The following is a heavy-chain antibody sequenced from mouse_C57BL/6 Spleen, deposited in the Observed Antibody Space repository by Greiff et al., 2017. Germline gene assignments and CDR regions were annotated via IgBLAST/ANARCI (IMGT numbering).Heavy chain of an antibody. J-gene: IGHJ4*01. V-gene: IGHV1-50*01. D-gene: IGHD3-2*02. CDR1: GYTFTSYR. CDR3: ARQLRLRNAMDY. Sequence: QVQLQQPGAELVKPGASVKLSCKASGYTFTSYRMQWVKQRPGQGLEWIGEFDPSDSYTNYNQKFKGKATLTVDTSSSTAYMQLSSLTSEDSAVYYCARQLRLRNAMDYRGQGTSVTVSS. CDR2: FDPSDSYT.